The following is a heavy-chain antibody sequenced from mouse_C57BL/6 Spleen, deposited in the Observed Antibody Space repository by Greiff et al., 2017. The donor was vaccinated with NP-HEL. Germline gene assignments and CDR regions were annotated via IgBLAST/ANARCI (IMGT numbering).Heavy chain of an antibody. CDR2: IWTGGGT. V-gene: IGHV2-9-1*01. J-gene: IGHJ1*03. CDR1: GFSLTSYA. CDR3: AITTVVPTGYFDV. Sequence: VQGVESGPGLVAPSQSLSITCTVSGFSLTSYAISWVRQPPGKGLEWLGVIWTGGGTNYNSALKSRLSISKDNSKSQVFLKMNSLQTDDTARYYCAITTVVPTGYFDVWGTGTTVTVSS. D-gene: IGHD1-1*01.